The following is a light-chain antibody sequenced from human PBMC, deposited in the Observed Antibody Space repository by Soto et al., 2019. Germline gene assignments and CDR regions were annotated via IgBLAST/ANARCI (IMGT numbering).Light chain of an antibody. Sequence: DIVMTQTPPSLPVNPGEPASISCRSSQSLLHSDGKTYFYWYVQKAGQAPQPLIYEVSNRFSGVPERFSGSGSRTDFTLKISRVEADDVGIYYCMQAIDIPWTFGQGTKVDIK. J-gene: IGKJ1*01. CDR1: QSLLHSDGKTY. V-gene: IGKV2-29*03. CDR2: EVS. CDR3: MQAIDIPWT.